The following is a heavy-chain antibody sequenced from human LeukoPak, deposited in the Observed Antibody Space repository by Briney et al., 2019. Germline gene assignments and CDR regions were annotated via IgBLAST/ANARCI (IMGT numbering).Heavy chain of an antibody. D-gene: IGHD2-15*01. CDR2: ISSSGSTI. CDR3: ARDGLAAATLHWCFDL. Sequence: GGSLRLSCAASGFTFSSYELNWVRQAPGKGLEWVSYISSSGSTIYYADSVKGRFTISRDNAKNSLYLQMNSLRAEDTAVYYCARDGLAAATLHWCFDLWGRGTLVTVSS. V-gene: IGHV3-48*03. CDR1: GFTFSSYE. J-gene: IGHJ2*01.